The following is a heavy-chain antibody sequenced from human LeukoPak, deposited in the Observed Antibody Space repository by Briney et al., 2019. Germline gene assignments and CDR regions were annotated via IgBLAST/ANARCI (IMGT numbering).Heavy chain of an antibody. V-gene: IGHV3-23*01. CDR3: AKTLGPGRHHFEY. D-gene: IGHD3-16*01. Sequence: GGSLRLSCSVSGFTSSSYDMGWVRQAPGKGLEWVSIISDQTYYSDSVKGRFTVSRDNSKSTLYLQMNSLTAEDTAVYYCAKTLGPGRHHFEYWGQGTLVTVSS. J-gene: IGHJ4*02. CDR1: GFTSSSYD. CDR2: ISDQT.